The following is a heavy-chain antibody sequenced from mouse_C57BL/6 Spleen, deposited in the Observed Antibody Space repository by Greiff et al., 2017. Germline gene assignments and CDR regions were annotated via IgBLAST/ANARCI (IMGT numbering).Heavy chain of an antibody. CDR1: GYTFTSYW. D-gene: IGHD2-1*01. CDR3: ARDYGNFRWYFDV. V-gene: IGHV1-55*01. J-gene: IGHJ1*03. Sequence: QVQLQQSGAELVKPGASVKMSCKASGYTFTSYWITWVKQRPGQGLEWIGDIYPGSGSTNYNEKFKSKATLTVDTSSSTAYMQLSSLTSEDSAVYYCARDYGNFRWYFDVWGTGTTVTVSS. CDR2: IYPGSGST.